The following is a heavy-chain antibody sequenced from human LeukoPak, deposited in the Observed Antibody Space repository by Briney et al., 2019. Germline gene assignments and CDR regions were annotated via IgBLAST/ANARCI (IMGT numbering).Heavy chain of an antibody. Sequence: SETLSLTCTVSGGSISRSSYYWGWIRQTPGMGLEWIGSVSYSGNTDYHPSLKSRFTISVDTSKNQFSLKLSSVTAADTAVYYCARHSSYYDYVWGSYPSLGWFDPWGQGTLVTVSS. CDR1: GGSISRSSYY. CDR2: VSYSGNT. J-gene: IGHJ5*02. V-gene: IGHV4-39*01. D-gene: IGHD3-16*02. CDR3: ARHSSYYDYVWGSYPSLGWFDP.